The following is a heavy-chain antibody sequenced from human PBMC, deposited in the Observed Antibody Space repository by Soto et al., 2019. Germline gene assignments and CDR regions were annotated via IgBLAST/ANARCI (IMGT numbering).Heavy chain of an antibody. D-gene: IGHD2-21*01. V-gene: IGHV4-39*01. J-gene: IGHJ4*02. CDR3: ASQSGRLLRLFDY. Sequence: PSETLSLTCTVSGGSISSSSYYWGWIRQPPGKRLEWIGSIYYSGSTYYNPSLKSRVTISVDTSKNQFPLKLSSVTAADTAVYYCASQSGRLLRLFDYWGQGTLVTVSS. CDR1: GGSISSSSYY. CDR2: IYYSGST.